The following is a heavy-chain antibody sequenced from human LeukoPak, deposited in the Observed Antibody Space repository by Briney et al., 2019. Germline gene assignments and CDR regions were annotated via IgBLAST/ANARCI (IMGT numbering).Heavy chain of an antibody. J-gene: IGHJ2*01. CDR3: AAPTGFCSGTNCLAYFDL. CDR2: IIPILGTA. D-gene: IGHD2-2*01. Sequence: SVKVSCKASGGTFSTYAISWVRQAPGQGLEWMGGIIPILGTAKYPQRFQGRVTITADEITSTAYMELSSLTSEDTAVYYCAAPTGFCSGTNCLAYFDLWGRGTLVTVSS. V-gene: IGHV1-69*13. CDR1: GGTFSTYA.